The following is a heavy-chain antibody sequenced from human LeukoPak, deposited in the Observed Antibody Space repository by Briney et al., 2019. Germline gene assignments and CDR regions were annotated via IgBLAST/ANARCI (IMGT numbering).Heavy chain of an antibody. CDR1: GGSISSSSYY. Sequence: PSETLSLTCTVSGGSISSSSYYWGWIRQPPGKGLEWIGSIYYSGSTYYNPSLKSRVTISVDTSKNQFSLKLSSVTAADTAVYYCARRGCSSGRTYCYYFDYWGQGTLVTVSS. V-gene: IGHV4-39*01. D-gene: IGHD6-19*01. CDR2: IYYSGST. CDR3: ARRGCSSGRTYCYYFDY. J-gene: IGHJ4*02.